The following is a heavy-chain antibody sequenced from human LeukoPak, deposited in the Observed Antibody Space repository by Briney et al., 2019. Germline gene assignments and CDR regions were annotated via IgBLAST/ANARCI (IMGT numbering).Heavy chain of an antibody. D-gene: IGHD1-26*01. CDR3: AKDVGKWESLHFFDY. CDR2: ISGSGANT. CDR1: GFTFSTNA. V-gene: IGHV3-23*01. J-gene: IGHJ4*02. Sequence: GGSLRLSCLTSGFTFSTNAMSWVRQAPGKGLEWISGISGSGANTYYADSVTGRFTISRDNSRNTLYLQMNSLRGDDTAVYYCAKDVGKWESLHFFDYWGQGTLVTVSS.